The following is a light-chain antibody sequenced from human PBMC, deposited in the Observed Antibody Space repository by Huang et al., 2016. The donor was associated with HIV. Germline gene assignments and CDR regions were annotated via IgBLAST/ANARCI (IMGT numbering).Light chain of an antibody. CDR2: DAS. CDR3: QQRSSWYT. J-gene: IGKJ2*01. Sequence: EIVLTQSPATLSLSPGESATLSCRASQSVSTYLAWYQQKPGQAPRLLIYDASNRATGIPARVSGSGAGTDFTLTINSLEPEDFAIYYCQQRSSWYTFGQGTKLEIK. CDR1: QSVSTY. V-gene: IGKV3-11*01.